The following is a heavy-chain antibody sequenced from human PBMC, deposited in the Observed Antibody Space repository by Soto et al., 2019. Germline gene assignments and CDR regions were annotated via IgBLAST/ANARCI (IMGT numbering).Heavy chain of an antibody. V-gene: IGHV3-23*01. CDR3: AKSRGSGSYFNPSDAFDF. CDR1: GFTFSSYA. D-gene: IGHD3-10*01. Sequence: EVQLLDSGGGLVQPGGSLRLSCAASGFTFSSYAMSWVRQAPGKGLAWVSYISGSGGGTYYADSVKGRFTISRDNSKNTLSLPMTSMRAEDTAVYYCAKSRGSGSYFNPSDAFDFWGQWTMVTVSS. CDR2: ISGSGGGT. J-gene: IGHJ3*01.